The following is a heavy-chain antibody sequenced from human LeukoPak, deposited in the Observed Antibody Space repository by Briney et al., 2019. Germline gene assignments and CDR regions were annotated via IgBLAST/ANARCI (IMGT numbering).Heavy chain of an antibody. CDR1: GGSISTYY. V-gene: IGHV4-4*07. J-gene: IGHJ6*03. CDR2: IHSSGTT. Sequence: PSETLSLTCTVSGGSISTYYWSWIRQPAGKGLGWIGRIHSSGTTHYNPSLRSRVTLSIDTSKNQFSLKLSSVTAADTAVYYCARMRDIRIAARKYYYYYYMDVWGKGTTVTVSS. CDR3: ARMRDIRIAARKYYYYYYMDV. D-gene: IGHD6-6*01.